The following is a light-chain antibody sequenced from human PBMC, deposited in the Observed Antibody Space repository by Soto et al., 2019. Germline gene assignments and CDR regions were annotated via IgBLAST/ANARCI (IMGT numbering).Light chain of an antibody. CDR1: QSISNW. CDR3: QQYDRFPYT. Sequence: DIQMTQSPSTLSASVGDTVTITCRASQSISNWLAWYQQKPGKAPKLLFHKASTLESGVPSRFSGSGSGTEFTLTISSLQPDDFATFYCQQYDRFPYTFGQGTKLEIK. J-gene: IGKJ2*01. CDR2: KAS. V-gene: IGKV1-5*03.